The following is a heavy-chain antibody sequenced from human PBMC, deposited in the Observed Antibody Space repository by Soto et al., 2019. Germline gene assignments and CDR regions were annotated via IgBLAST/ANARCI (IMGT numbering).Heavy chain of an antibody. CDR3: ARAAVHSGWYHDY. CDR1: GFTVSNNY. CDR2: IYYTGST. V-gene: IGHV4-59*02. J-gene: IGHJ4*02. Sequence: PGGSLRLSCAVSGFTVSNNYMSWVRQAPGKGLEWIGYIYYTGSTNYNPSLESRLFMSVDTSKNQLSLKLSSVTAADTAIYYCARAAVHSGWYHDYWGQGIPVTVSS. D-gene: IGHD6-19*01.